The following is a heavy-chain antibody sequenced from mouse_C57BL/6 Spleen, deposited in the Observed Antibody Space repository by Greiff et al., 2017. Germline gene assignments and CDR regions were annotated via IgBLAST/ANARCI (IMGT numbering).Heavy chain of an antibody. CDR1: GYAFSSYW. CDR3: ARSPHYYGSSCVGWYFDV. D-gene: IGHD1-1*01. J-gene: IGHJ1*03. Sequence: VQLQESGAELVKPGASVKISCKASGYAFSSYWMNWVKQRPGKGLEWIGQIYPGDGDTNYNGKLKGKATLTADKSSSTAYMQLSSLTSEDSAVYFCARSPHYYGSSCVGWYFDVWGTGTTVTVSS. CDR2: IYPGDGDT. V-gene: IGHV1-80*01.